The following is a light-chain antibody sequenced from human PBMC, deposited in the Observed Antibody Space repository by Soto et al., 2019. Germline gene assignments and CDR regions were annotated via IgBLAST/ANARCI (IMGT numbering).Light chain of an antibody. J-gene: IGKJ1*01. CDR3: QQYYTHPWT. CDR2: AAS. CDR1: QGVSNY. Sequence: AIRMTQSPSSLSASTGDGVTITCRASQGVSNYLARYQQKPGQAPKVLIHAASTLQGGVPSRFSGSGSGTEFTLTISGLQSDDFATYYCQQYYTHPWTFGQGTKVDIK. V-gene: IGKV1-8*01.